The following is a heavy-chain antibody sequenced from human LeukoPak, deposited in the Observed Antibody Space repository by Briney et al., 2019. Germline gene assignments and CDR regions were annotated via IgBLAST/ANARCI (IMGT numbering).Heavy chain of an antibody. CDR3: AEDLLVVPAAMRPPGWFDP. CDR2: ISGSGGST. D-gene: IGHD2-2*01. J-gene: IGHJ5*02. V-gene: IGHV3-23*01. Sequence: GATLRLSCAASGFTFSSYAMSWVRQAPGKGLEWVSAISGSGGSTYYADSVKGRFTISRDNSKNTLYLQVNSLRAEDTAVYYCAEDLLVVPAAMRPPGWFDPWGQGTLVTVSS. CDR1: GFTFSSYA.